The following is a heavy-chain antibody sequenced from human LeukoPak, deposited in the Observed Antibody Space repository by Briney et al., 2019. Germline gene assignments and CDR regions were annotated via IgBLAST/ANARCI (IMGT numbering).Heavy chain of an antibody. CDR3: ARRPARVTMIRAAFDI. V-gene: IGHV4-34*01. D-gene: IGHD3-22*01. CDR1: GGSFSGYY. J-gene: IGHJ3*02. CDR2: INHSGST. Sequence: SETLSLTCAVYGGSFSGYYWSWIRQPPGKGLEWIGEINHSGSTNYNPSLKSRVTISLDTSKNQFSLKVNSVTAADTAVYYCARRPARVTMIRAAFDIWGQGTMVTVSS.